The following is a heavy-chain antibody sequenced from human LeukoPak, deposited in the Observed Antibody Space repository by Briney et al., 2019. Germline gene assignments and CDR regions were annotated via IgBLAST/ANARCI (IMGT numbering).Heavy chain of an antibody. Sequence: GGSLRLSCAASGFTFGAYWMGWFRQAPGKGPEWVASIKDDGSAQFYVDSLEGRFTISRDNAKNTLYLQMDTMRVEDTAVYYCARHIVGEQNFDYWSQGTLVTVSS. CDR2: IKDDGSAQ. D-gene: IGHD3-16*02. CDR1: GFTFGAYW. CDR3: ARHIVGEQNFDY. V-gene: IGHV3-7*01. J-gene: IGHJ4*02.